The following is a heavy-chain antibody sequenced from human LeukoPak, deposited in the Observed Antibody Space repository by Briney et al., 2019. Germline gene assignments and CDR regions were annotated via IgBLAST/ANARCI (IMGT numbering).Heavy chain of an antibody. D-gene: IGHD3-10*01. Sequence: GGSLRLSCAASGFTFSRYSMNWVRQAPGKGLEWVSSISISSNYIYYADSVKGRFTISRDNAKNSLYLQVNSLRAEDTAVYYCARDHGSGSYRNYYYYMDVWGKGTTVTISS. V-gene: IGHV3-21*01. CDR1: GFTFSRYS. CDR3: ARDHGSGSYRNYYYYMDV. CDR2: ISISSNYI. J-gene: IGHJ6*03.